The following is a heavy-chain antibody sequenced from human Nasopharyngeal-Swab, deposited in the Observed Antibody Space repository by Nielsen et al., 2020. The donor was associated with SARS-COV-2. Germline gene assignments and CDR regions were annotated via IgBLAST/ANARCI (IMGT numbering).Heavy chain of an antibody. J-gene: IGHJ4*02. CDR3: ARPTMIRLRPYYFDY. CDR2: IRSKTYGAAT. V-gene: IGHV3-49*03. D-gene: IGHD3-10*01. CDR1: GFNFGDYD. Sequence: GESLKISCTSSGFNFGDYDVSWFRQAPGRGLEWIGFIRSKTYGAATEYAASVYGRFTISRDESKSIAYLQMNSLKTEDTAVYFCARPTMIRLRPYYFDYWGQGTQVTVSS.